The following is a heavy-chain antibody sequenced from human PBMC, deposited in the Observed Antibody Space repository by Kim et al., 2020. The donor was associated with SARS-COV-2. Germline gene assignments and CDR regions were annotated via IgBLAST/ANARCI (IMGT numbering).Heavy chain of an antibody. V-gene: IGHV3-9*01. CDR1: GFTFDDYA. CDR2: ISWNSGSI. CDR3: AHVRLWELRD. D-gene: IGHD1-26*01. J-gene: IGHJ4*02. Sequence: GGSLRLSCAASGFTFDDYAMHWVRHAPGKGLEWVSGISWNSGSIGYADSVKGRFTISRDNDKNSLYLQMNSLRAEDTALYYCAHVRLWELRDWGQGTLVTVSS.